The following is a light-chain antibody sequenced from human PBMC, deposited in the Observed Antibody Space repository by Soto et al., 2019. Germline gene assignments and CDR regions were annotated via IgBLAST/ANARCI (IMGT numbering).Light chain of an antibody. J-gene: IGLJ2*01. CDR3: SSYTSSSTLV. V-gene: IGLV2-14*01. CDR1: SSDVGGYNY. Sequence: SALTQPASVSGSPGQSITISCTGTSSDVGGYNYVSWYQQHPGKAPKLMIYDVSNRPSGVSNRFSGSKSGNTASLTISGLQAEDEADDYCSSYTSSSTLVFGGGTKLTVL. CDR2: DVS.